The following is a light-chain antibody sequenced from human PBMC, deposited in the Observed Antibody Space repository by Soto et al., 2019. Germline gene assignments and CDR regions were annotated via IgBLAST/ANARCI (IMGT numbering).Light chain of an antibody. V-gene: IGLV2-14*01. J-gene: IGLJ2*01. Sequence: QSVLTQPASVSGSPGQSITISCTGTSSDVGNYNYVSWYQQHPGTAPKLMIHEVSDRPSGVSNRFSGSKSGNTASLTISGLQAEDEADYYCSSFTAYNTVVFGGGTKLTVL. CDR2: EVS. CDR1: SSDVGNYNY. CDR3: SSFTAYNTVV.